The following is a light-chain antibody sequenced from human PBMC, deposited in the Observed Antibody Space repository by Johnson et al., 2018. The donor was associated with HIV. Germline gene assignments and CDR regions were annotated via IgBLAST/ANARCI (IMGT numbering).Light chain of an antibody. Sequence: QSVLTQPPSVSAPPGQKVTISCSGSSSNIGNNYVSWYQQLPGTAPKLLIYDNNKRPSGIPDRFSGSKSGTSATLGITGLQTGDEADYYCGTWDSSLSSGRGVFGTGTKVTVL. CDR1: SSNIGNNY. CDR2: DNN. V-gene: IGLV1-51*01. J-gene: IGLJ1*01. CDR3: GTWDSSLSSGRGV.